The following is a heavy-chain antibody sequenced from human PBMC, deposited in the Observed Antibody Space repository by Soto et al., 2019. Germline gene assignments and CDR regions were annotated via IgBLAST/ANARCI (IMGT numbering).Heavy chain of an antibody. CDR3: AGDPLGYCSSTSCYTSNWFDP. V-gene: IGHV1-69*13. CDR1: GGTFSSYA. D-gene: IGHD2-2*02. J-gene: IGHJ5*02. CDR2: IIPIFGTA. Sequence: SVKVSCKASGGTFSSYAISWVRQAPGQGLEWMGGIIPIFGTANYAQKFQGRVTITADESTSTAYMELSSLRSEDTAVYYCAGDPLGYCSSTSCYTSNWFDPWGQGTLVTVSS.